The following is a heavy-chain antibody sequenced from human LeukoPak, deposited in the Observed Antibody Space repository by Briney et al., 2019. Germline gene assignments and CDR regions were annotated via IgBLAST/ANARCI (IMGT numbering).Heavy chain of an antibody. CDR2: IRYDGSNK. Sequence: PGGSLRLSCAASGFTFSSYGMHWVRQAPGKGLEWVAFIRYDGSNKYYADSVKGRFTISRDNSKNTLYLQMNSLRAEDTAVYYCAKRTGVTELHFDHWGQGTLVTVSS. J-gene: IGHJ4*02. D-gene: IGHD1-7*01. V-gene: IGHV3-30*02. CDR3: AKRTGVTELHFDH. CDR1: GFTFSSYG.